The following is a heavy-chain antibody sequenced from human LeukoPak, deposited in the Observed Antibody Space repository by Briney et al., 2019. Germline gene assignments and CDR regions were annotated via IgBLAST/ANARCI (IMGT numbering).Heavy chain of an antibody. J-gene: IGHJ3*02. Sequence: ASVKVSCKASGNTFSDYYIHWVRQAPGQGFEWMGWNNANSGGANYAQKFQGRVTMTRDTSINTAYMELSRLRSDDTAVYYCASLDAVDIWGQGTMVTVSS. CDR3: ASLDAVDI. CDR1: GNTFSDYY. CDR2: NNANSGGA. V-gene: IGHV1-2*02.